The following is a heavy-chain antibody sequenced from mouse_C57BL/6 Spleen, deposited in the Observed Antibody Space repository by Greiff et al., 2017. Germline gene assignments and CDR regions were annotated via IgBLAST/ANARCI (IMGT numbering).Heavy chain of an antibody. J-gene: IGHJ1*03. CDR1: GYTFTDYN. CDR2: INPNNGGT. Sequence: VQLKESGPELVKPGASVKIPCKASGYTFTDYNMDWVQQSHGKSLEWIGDINPNNGGTIYNQKFKGKATLSVDKSSSTAYMELRRLTSEDTAVYYCERGYDYLYWYFDVWGTGTTVTVSS. CDR3: ERGYDYLYWYFDV. V-gene: IGHV1-18*01. D-gene: IGHD2-4*01.